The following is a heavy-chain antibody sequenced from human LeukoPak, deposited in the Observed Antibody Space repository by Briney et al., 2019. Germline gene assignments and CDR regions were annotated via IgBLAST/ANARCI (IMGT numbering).Heavy chain of an antibody. J-gene: IGHJ3*02. Sequence: KPGGSLRLSCEASGFSFTNTWMSWVRQAPGKGLELVGRVKSKADDGTTDYAAPVQGRFTISRDDSKNTLSLQMNSLKTEDTAVYYCATEGGSGSYYGDDAFDMWGQGTMVTVSS. V-gene: IGHV3-15*01. CDR2: VKSKADDGTT. CDR3: ATEGGSGSYYGDDAFDM. CDR1: GFSFTNTW. D-gene: IGHD3-10*01.